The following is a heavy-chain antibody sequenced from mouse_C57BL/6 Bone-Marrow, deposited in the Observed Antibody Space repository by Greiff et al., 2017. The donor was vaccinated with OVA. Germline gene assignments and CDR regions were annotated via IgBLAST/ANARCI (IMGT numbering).Heavy chain of an antibody. V-gene: IGHV5-4*01. J-gene: IGHJ1*03. CDR1: GFTFSSYA. CDR2: ISDGGSYT. CDR3: ARGNYGSSLVYWYFDV. D-gene: IGHD1-1*01. Sequence: EVQGVESGGGLVKPGGSLKLSCAASGFTFSSYAMSWVRQTPEKRLEWVATISDGGSYTYYPDNVKGRFTISRDNAKNNLYLQMSHLKSEDTAMYYCARGNYGSSLVYWYFDVWGTGTTVTVSS.